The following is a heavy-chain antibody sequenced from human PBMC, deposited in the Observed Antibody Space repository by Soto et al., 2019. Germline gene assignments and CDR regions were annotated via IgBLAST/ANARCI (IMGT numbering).Heavy chain of an antibody. CDR1: GFTFSSYW. Sequence: GSLRLSCAASGFTFSSYWMHWVRQAPGKWLVWVSRINSDGSSTSYADSVKGRFTISRDNAKNTLYLQMNSLRAEDTAVYYCAREVTMIVVVITPLRYGMDVWGQGTTVTVSS. J-gene: IGHJ6*02. D-gene: IGHD3-22*01. CDR2: INSDGSST. V-gene: IGHV3-74*01. CDR3: AREVTMIVVVITPLRYGMDV.